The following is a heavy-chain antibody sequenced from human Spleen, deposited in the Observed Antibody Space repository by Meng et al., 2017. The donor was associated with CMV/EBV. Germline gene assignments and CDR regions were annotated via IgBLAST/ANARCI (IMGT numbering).Heavy chain of an antibody. CDR3: AAIPASIDWFDP. CDR2: SDPEDGET. CDR1: GYTLTESS. V-gene: IGHV1-24*01. D-gene: IGHD2-2*02. J-gene: IGHJ5*02. Sequence: ASVKVSCKVSGYTLTESSIHWVRQAPGKGLERMGGSDPEDGETIYAHQFQGRVTMTEDTSTDTAYMEVRSLSSGDTAIYYCAAIPASIDWFDPWGQGTLVTVSS.